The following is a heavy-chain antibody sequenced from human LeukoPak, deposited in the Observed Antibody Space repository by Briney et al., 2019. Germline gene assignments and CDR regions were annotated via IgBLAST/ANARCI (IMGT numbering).Heavy chain of an antibody. Sequence: PGGSLRLSCAASGFTFSSYGMHWVRQAPGKGLEWVAFIRYDGSNKYYADSVKGRLTISRDNSKNTLYLQMNSLRAEDTAVYYCAKVGAPPDYFDYWGQGTLVTVSS. CDR3: AKVGAPPDYFDY. J-gene: IGHJ4*02. V-gene: IGHV3-30*02. D-gene: IGHD1-26*01. CDR2: IRYDGSNK. CDR1: GFTFSSYG.